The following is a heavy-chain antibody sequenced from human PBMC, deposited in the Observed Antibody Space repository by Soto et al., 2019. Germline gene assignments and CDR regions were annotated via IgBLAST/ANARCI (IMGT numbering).Heavy chain of an antibody. CDR3: ARGSFYYGSGSYFPMDV. CDR2: IHYSGSI. CDR1: GGSVSSSGNY. V-gene: IGHV4-31*03. J-gene: IGHJ6*02. D-gene: IGHD3-10*01. Sequence: PSETLSLTCTVSGGSVSSSGNYWSWIRQHPGKGLEWIGYIHYSGSIYYNPSLKSRIIISVDTSKNQFSLKLSSVTAADTAVYFCARGSFYYGSGSYFPMDVWGQGTTVTVSS.